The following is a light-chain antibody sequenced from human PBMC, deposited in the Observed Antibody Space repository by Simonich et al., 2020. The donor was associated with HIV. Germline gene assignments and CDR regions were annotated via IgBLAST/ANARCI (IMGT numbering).Light chain of an antibody. CDR3: LQDYTYPLT. J-gene: IGKJ4*01. CDR2: AAS. Sequence: DIQMTQSPSSLSASVGDRVTITCRASQSITNYLNWYQQKPGKAPKLLIYAASSLQSGVSSRCSGSGSGTDFTLTISSLQPEDFATYYCLQDYTYPLTFGGGTKVEI. CDR1: QSITNY. V-gene: IGKV1-39*01.